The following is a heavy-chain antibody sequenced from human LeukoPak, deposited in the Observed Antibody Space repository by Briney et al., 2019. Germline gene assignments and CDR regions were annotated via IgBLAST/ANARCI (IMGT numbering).Heavy chain of an antibody. CDR3: ARGGSRDCSGGSCYDWFDP. J-gene: IGHJ5*02. Sequence: ASVKVSCKASGYTFTGYYMHWVRQAPGQGLEWMGWVNPNSGGTNYAPKFQGRVTMTRDTSISTAYMELSRLRSDDTAVYYCARGGSRDCSGGSCYDWFDPWGQGTLVTVSS. V-gene: IGHV1-2*02. CDR1: GYTFTGYY. D-gene: IGHD2-15*01. CDR2: VNPNSGGT.